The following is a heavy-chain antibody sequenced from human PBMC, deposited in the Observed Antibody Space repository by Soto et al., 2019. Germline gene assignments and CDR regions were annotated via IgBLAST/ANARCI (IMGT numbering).Heavy chain of an antibody. V-gene: IGHV3-7*03. D-gene: IGHD3-10*01. CDR3: ARDYYYYGSGSDY. Sequence: LSLTCAASGFTFSSYWMSWVRQAPGKGLEWVANIKQDGSEKYYVDSVKGRFTISRDNAKNSLYLQMNSLRAEDTAVYYCARDYYYYGSGSDYWGQGTLVTVSS. J-gene: IGHJ4*02. CDR2: IKQDGSEK. CDR1: GFTFSSYW.